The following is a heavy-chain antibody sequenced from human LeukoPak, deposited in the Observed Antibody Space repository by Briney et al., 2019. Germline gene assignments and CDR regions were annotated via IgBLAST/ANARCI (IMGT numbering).Heavy chain of an antibody. Sequence: ASVKVSCKASGYTFTSYDINWVRQATGLGLEWMGWMNPNSGNTGYAQKFQGRVTMTRNTSISTAYMELSSLRSEDTAVYYCARVDGDYIFLFDYWGQGTLVTVSS. D-gene: IGHD4-17*01. V-gene: IGHV1-8*01. CDR1: GYTFTSYD. CDR3: ARVDGDYIFLFDY. CDR2: MNPNSGNT. J-gene: IGHJ4*02.